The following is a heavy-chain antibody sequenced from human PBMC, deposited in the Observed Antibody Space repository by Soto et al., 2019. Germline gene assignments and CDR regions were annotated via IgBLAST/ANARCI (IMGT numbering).Heavy chain of an antibody. CDR1: GGSISSGGYY. CDR2: IYYSGST. V-gene: IGHV4-31*01. D-gene: IGHD3-10*01. Sequence: QVQLQESGPGLVKPSQTLSLTCTVSGGSISSGGYYWSWIRQHPGKGLEWIGYIYYSGSTYYNPSLKSQVTISVDTSKNQFSLKLSSVTAADTAVYYCARELSYYYGSGSHIDLWGRGTLVTVSS. CDR3: ARELSYYYGSGSHIDL. J-gene: IGHJ2*01.